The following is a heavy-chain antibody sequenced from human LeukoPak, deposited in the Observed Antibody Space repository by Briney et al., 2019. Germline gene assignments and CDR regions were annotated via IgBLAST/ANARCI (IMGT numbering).Heavy chain of an antibody. CDR3: VRDPSNSGWAFDY. Sequence: GGSLRLSCAASGFTFSTYAMHGVRQAPGKGLEWVAMIWYNGKHKHYADSVKGRFTISRDNSKNTLDLQMNSLRADDTAVYYCVRDPSNSGWAFDYWGQGTLVTVSS. V-gene: IGHV3-33*01. D-gene: IGHD6-19*01. CDR2: IWYNGKHK. J-gene: IGHJ4*02. CDR1: GFTFSTYA.